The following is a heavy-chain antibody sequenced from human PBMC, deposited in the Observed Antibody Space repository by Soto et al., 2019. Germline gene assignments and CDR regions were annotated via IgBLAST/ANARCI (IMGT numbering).Heavy chain of an antibody. CDR3: AREGYRDGYNMYYYYYGMDV. D-gene: IGHD5-12*01. Sequence: QVQLVQSGAEVKKPGSSVKVSCKASGGTFSSYAISWVRQAPGQGLEWTGGIIPIFGTANYAQKFQGRVTITADKSTSTAYMELSSLRSEDTAVYYCAREGYRDGYNMYYYYYGMDVWGQGTTVTVSS. V-gene: IGHV1-69*06. CDR2: IIPIFGTA. J-gene: IGHJ6*02. CDR1: GGTFSSYA.